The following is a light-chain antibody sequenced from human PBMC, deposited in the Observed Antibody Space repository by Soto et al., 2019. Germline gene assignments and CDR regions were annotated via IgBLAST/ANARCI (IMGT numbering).Light chain of an antibody. V-gene: IGKV1-39*01. CDR1: QSIGIF. Sequence: DIQMTQSPSSLSASVGDKVTITCRASQSIGIFLNWYQQKPGKAPQLLIYAASSLQSGVPSSFSASGAGTDFTLTISSLQPEDFATYYCQQYYSYPFTCGPGTKVDIK. CDR2: AAS. J-gene: IGKJ3*01. CDR3: QQYYSYPFT.